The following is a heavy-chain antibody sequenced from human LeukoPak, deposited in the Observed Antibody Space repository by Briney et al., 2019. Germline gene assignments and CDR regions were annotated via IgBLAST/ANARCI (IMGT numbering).Heavy chain of an antibody. CDR2: MYHSGST. D-gene: IGHD3-3*01. V-gene: IGHV4-59*01. CDR3: ARGHGAILDAFDI. Sequence: PSETLSLTCTVSGGSISSYYWSWIRQPPGKGLEWIAYMYHSGSTYYNPSLKSRVTTSVDTSKNQFSLKLSSVTAADTAMYYCARGHGAILDAFDIRGQGTMVTVSS. CDR1: GGSISSYY. J-gene: IGHJ3*02.